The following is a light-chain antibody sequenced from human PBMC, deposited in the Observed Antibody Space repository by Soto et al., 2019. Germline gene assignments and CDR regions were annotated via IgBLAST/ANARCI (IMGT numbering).Light chain of an antibody. J-gene: IGKJ1*01. CDR3: QQYNSDPWT. CDR2: RAS. Sequence: DIRIPQSPSILSAAVGDRVTITCLASQGISSWLAWYQQNSGKAPNRLSYRASSLEGGVPSTFSGSGSGTEFTLIISSLQPDDFAAYYCQQYNSDPWTFGQGTKVEIK. V-gene: IGKV1-5*03. CDR1: QGISSW.